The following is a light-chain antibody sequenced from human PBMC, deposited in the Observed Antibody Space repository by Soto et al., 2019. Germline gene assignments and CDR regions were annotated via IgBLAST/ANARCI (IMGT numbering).Light chain of an antibody. CDR2: DVS. V-gene: IGLV2-14*01. CDR1: SSDVGGYNF. CDR3: SSYTSSTTFVV. J-gene: IGLJ2*01. Sequence: QSALTQPASVSGSPGQSITISCTGTSSDVGGYNFVSWYQQHPGKVPKLMIHDVSSRPSGISNRFSGSKSGNTASLTISGLQAEDEADYYCSSYTSSTTFVVFGGGTKLTVL.